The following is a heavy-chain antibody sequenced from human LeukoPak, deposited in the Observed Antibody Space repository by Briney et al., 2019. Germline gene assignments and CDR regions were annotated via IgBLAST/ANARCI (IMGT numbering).Heavy chain of an antibody. D-gene: IGHD4-17*01. V-gene: IGHV3-23*01. Sequence: SGGSLRLSCAASGFTFSTYAMTWVREAPGKGLEWVSVIRGSGGNTYYADSVKGRFTISRDNSKNTLYLQMSSLRAEDTAVYYCAKDLYGDYGGIDYWGQGTLVTVSS. CDR1: GFTFSTYA. J-gene: IGHJ4*02. CDR3: AKDLYGDYGGIDY. CDR2: IRGSGGNT.